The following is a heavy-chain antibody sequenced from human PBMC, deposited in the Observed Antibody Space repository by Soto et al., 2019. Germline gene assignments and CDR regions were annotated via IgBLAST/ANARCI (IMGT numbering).Heavy chain of an antibody. J-gene: IGHJ6*03. CDR3: ARADEDYDILEGRPYYYYYMDV. CDR2: INHSGST. V-gene: IGHV4-34*01. Sequence: SETLSLTCAVYGGSFSGYYWSWIRQPPGKGLEWIGEINHSGSTNYNPSLKSRVTISVDTSKNQFSLKLSSVTAADTAVYYCARADEDYDILEGRPYYYYYMDVWGKGTTVTVSS. D-gene: IGHD3-9*01. CDR1: GGSFSGYY.